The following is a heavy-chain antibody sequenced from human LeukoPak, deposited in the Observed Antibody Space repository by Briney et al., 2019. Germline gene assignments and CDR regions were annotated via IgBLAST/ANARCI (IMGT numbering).Heavy chain of an antibody. V-gene: IGHV3-13*01. Sequence: PGGSLRLSCAASGFTFSPYDMHSVRQGTGKGLEWVSAIGTGGDTYYPGSVKGRFTISRENAKNSLYLQMNSLRVGDTAVYYCARGPYYDVLTGYYEVLSGMDVWGQGTTVTVSS. CDR1: GFTFSPYD. CDR2: IGTGGDT. CDR3: ARGPYYDVLTGYYEVLSGMDV. D-gene: IGHD3-9*01. J-gene: IGHJ6*02.